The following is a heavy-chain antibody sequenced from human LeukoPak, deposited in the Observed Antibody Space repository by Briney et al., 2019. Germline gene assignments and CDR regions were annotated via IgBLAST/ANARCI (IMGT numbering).Heavy chain of an antibody. CDR3: ARDRGPIVVVPDY. CDR1: RFVFPSSG. D-gene: IGHD2-2*01. Sequence: GGSLGLSCAASRFVFPSSGMHWVRQAPGKGLEWVAVISYDGSNKYYADSVKGRFTISRDNSKNTLYLQMNSLRAEDTAVYYCARDRGPIVVVPDYWGQGTLVTVSS. V-gene: IGHV3-30*19. J-gene: IGHJ4*02. CDR2: ISYDGSNK.